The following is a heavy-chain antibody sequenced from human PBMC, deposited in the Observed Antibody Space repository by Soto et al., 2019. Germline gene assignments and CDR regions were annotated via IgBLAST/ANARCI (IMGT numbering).Heavy chain of an antibody. CDR1: GFTFSSYA. V-gene: IGHV3-23*01. D-gene: IGHD3-22*01. CDR3: AKDLSITMIAVVITPDAFDI. CDR2: ISGSGGST. Sequence: GGSLRLSCAASGFTFSSYAMSWVRQAPGKGLEWVSAISGSGGSTYYADSVKGRFTISRDNSKNTLYLQMNSLRAEDTAVYYCAKDLSITMIAVVITPDAFDIWGQGTMVTVSS. J-gene: IGHJ3*02.